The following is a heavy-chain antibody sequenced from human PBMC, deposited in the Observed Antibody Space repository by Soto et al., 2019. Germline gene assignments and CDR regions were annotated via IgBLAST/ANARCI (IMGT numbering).Heavy chain of an antibody. Sequence: ASVKVSCKASGYTFTSYGISWVREAPGQGLEWMGWISAYNGNTNYAQKLQGRVTMTTDTSTSTAYMELRSLRSDDTAVYYCATAYCAGDCYFGLRNYYDYGMDVWGQGNRVTVSS. J-gene: IGHJ6*02. D-gene: IGHD2-21*02. CDR2: ISAYNGNT. CDR1: GYTFTSYG. CDR3: ATAYCAGDCYFGLRNYYDYGMDV. V-gene: IGHV1-18*01.